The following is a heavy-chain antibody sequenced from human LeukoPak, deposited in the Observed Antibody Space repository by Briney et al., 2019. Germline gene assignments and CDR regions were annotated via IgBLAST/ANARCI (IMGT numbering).Heavy chain of an antibody. CDR1: GFTFSSYA. CDR3: ARGCGTGYSSSCY. D-gene: IGHD6-13*01. V-gene: IGHV3-30-3*01. J-gene: IGHJ4*02. Sequence: GGSLRLSCAASGFTFSSYAMHWVRQAPGKGLEWVAVISYDGSNKYYADSVKGRFTISRDNSKNTLYLQMNSLRAEDTAVYYCARGCGTGYSSSCYWGQGTLVTVSS. CDR2: ISYDGSNK.